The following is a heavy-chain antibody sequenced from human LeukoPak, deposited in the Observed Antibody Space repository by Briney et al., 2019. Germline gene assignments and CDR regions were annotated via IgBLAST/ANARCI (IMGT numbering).Heavy chain of an antibody. J-gene: IGHJ5*02. CDR1: GGSISGSRYY. CDR3: AREPDA. CDR2: VNDGGSA. V-gene: IGHV4-39*07. Sequence: SETLSLTCSVSGGSISGSRYYWGWIRQPPAKGLEWVATVNDGGSALYNPSLRSRTTISVDTSKNQFSLRLTSVTAADTAVYYCAREPDAWGQGTLVTVSS.